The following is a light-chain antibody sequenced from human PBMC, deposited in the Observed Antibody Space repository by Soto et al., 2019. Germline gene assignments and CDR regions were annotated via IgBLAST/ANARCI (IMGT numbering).Light chain of an antibody. CDR1: QSISSW. V-gene: IGKV1-5*01. Sequence: DIQITQSPSTLFASVGERGTITCRASQSISSWLAWYHQKQGKAPKLLIYNASSLESGVPSRSSGSGSGTEFTLTISSLQTDDFATYYCQQYNSHWGTFGQGARWIS. CDR3: QQYNSHWGT. CDR2: NAS. J-gene: IGKJ1*01.